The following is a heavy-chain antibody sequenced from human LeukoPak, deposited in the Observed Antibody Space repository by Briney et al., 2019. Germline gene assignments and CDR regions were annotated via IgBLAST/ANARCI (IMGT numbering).Heavy chain of an antibody. J-gene: IGHJ4*02. CDR3: ARGTSTGKYPQNVPDY. V-gene: IGHV3-74*01. D-gene: IGHD2-8*02. CDR2: INSDGSSI. CDR1: GFTFSSYW. Sequence: GGSLRLSCAASGFTFSSYWMHWVRQAPGKGLVWVSRINSDGSSIAYADSVQGRFTISRDNAKNTLYLQVSSLSVEDTAVYYCARGTSTGKYPQNVPDYWGQGTLVTVSS.